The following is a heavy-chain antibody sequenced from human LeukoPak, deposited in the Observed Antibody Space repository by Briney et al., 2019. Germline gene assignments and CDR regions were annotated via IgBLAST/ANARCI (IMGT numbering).Heavy chain of an antibody. CDR3: AGHGYARPFEF. Sequence: PSETLSLTCSVSGASISSYYWSWIRQPPGKGLEWIGYIYHTGDTNQNPSLKSRVTISTDTSMNQSSLTVTSVTAADTAVYYCAGHGYARPFEFWGQGTLVTVSS. CDR2: IYHTGDT. CDR1: GASISSYY. V-gene: IGHV4-59*08. J-gene: IGHJ4*02. D-gene: IGHD6-6*01.